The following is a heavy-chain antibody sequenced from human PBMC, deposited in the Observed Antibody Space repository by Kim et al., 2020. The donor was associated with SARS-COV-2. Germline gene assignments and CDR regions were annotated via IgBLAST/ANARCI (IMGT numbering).Heavy chain of an antibody. Sequence: GGSLRLSCAASGFTFSNAWMSWVRQAPGKGLEWVGRIKSKTDGGTTDYAAPVKGRFTISRDDSKNTLYLQMNSLKTEDTAVYYCTTETLPRYYYDSNRGGGLDYWGQGTLVTVSS. J-gene: IGHJ4*02. V-gene: IGHV3-15*01. CDR2: IKSKTDGGTT. CDR3: TTETLPRYYYDSNRGGGLDY. CDR1: GFTFSNAW. D-gene: IGHD3-22*01.